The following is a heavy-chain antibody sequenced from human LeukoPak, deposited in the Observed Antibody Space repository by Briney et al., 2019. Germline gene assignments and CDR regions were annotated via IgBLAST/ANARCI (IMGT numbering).Heavy chain of an antibody. D-gene: IGHD2-15*01. CDR2: IYYSGST. CDR3: AREGYYCSGGSCYSGRWFDP. Sequence: SETLSLTCTVSGGSISSYYWSWIRQPPGKGLGWIGYIYYSGSTNYNPSLKSRVTISVDTSKNQFSLKLSSVTAADTAVYYCAREGYYCSGGSCYSGRWFDPWGQGTLVTVSS. CDR1: GGSISSYY. J-gene: IGHJ5*02. V-gene: IGHV4-59*01.